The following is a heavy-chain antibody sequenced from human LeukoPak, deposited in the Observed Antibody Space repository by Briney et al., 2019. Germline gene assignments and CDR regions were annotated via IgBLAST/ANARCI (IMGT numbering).Heavy chain of an antibody. D-gene: IGHD2/OR15-2a*01. CDR3: ARGRVTEYYYYYYIDV. V-gene: IGHV1-46*01. CDR2: INPSGGST. Sequence: ASVKVSCKASGYTFTSYYMHWVRQAPGQGLEWMGIINPSGGSTSYAQKFQGRVTMTRDMSTSTVYMGLSRLRSDDTAVYYCARGRVTEYYYYYYIDVWGKGTTVTVSS. CDR1: GYTFTSYY. J-gene: IGHJ6*03.